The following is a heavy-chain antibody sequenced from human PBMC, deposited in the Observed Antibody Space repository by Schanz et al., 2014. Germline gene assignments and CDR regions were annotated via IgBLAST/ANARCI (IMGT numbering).Heavy chain of an antibody. CDR3: AKGRFGELSAFDI. V-gene: IGHV3-23*01. CDR1: GFTFSSYA. Sequence: EVQLLESGGGLVQPGGSLRLSCAVSGFTFSSYAMSWVRQAPGKGLEWVSAISGSGGSTYYADSVKGRFTISRDNSKNTLYLQMNSLRAEDTAVYYCAKGRFGELSAFDIWGQGTMVTVSS. D-gene: IGHD3-10*01. CDR2: ISGSGGST. J-gene: IGHJ3*02.